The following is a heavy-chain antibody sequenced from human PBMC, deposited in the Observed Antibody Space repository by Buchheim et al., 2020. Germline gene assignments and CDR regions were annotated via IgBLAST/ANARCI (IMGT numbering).Heavy chain of an antibody. D-gene: IGHD6-19*01. CDR3: ARGSSGWTTNYYYYGMDV. J-gene: IGHJ6*02. Sequence: QVQLVESGGGVVQPGRSLRLSCAASGFTFSSYAMHWVRQAPGKGLEWVAVISYDGSNKYYADSVKGRFTISRDNSKNTLYLQMNSLRAEDTAVYYCARGSSGWTTNYYYYGMDVWGQGTT. CDR1: GFTFSSYA. CDR2: ISYDGSNK. V-gene: IGHV3-30*04.